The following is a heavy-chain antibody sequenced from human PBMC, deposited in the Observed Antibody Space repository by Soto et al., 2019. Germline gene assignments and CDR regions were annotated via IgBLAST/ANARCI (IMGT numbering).Heavy chain of an antibody. D-gene: IGHD3-22*01. CDR2: ISAYNGNT. V-gene: IGHV1-18*01. CDR1: GYTFTSYG. Sequence: GGPVKVSCKASGYTFTSYGISWVRQAPGQGLEWMGWISAYNGNTNYAQKLQGRVTMTTDTSTSTAYMELRSLRSDDTAVYYCARDRVRALYYDSSGYYPFGYWGQGTLVTVSS. CDR3: ARDRVRALYYDSSGYYPFGY. J-gene: IGHJ4*02.